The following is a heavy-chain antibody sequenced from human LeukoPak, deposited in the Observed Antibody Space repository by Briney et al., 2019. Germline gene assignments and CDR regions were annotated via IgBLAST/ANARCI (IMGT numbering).Heavy chain of an antibody. Sequence: KASETLSLTCTVSGGSISSSSHYWGWIRQPPGKGLEWIGSMYYRGSTYHNPSLKSRVTISVDTSKNQFSLKLSSVTAADTAVHYCATTTIRLGYWGQGTLVTVSS. CDR2: MYYRGST. CDR3: ATTTIRLGY. D-gene: IGHD1-26*01. CDR1: GGSISSSSHY. J-gene: IGHJ4*02. V-gene: IGHV4-39*07.